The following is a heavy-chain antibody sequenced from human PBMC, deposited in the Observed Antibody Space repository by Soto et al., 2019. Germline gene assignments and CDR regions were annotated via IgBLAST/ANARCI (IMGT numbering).Heavy chain of an antibody. Sequence: ASVKVSCKASGYTFTSYGISWVRQAPGQGLEWMGWISAYNGNTNYAQKLQDRVTMSTDTSTSTAYMELRSLRSDDTAVYYCARNTRGIEANYYYGMDVWGQGTTVTVSS. CDR2: ISAYNGNT. V-gene: IGHV1-18*01. CDR3: ARNTRGIEANYYYGMDV. D-gene: IGHD3-16*01. J-gene: IGHJ6*02. CDR1: GYTFTSYG.